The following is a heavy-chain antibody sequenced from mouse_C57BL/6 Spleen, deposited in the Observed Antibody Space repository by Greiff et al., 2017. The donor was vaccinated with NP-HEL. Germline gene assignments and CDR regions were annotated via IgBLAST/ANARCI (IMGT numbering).Heavy chain of an antibody. V-gene: IGHV1-52*01. CDR1: GYTFTSYW. D-gene: IGHD1-1*01. Sequence: QVQLQQPGAELVRPGSSVKLSCKASGYTFTSYWMHWVKQRPIQGLEWIGNIDPSDSETHYNQKFKDKATLTVDKSSSTAYMQLSSLTSEDSAVYYCARWDTTVQLGYWGQGTTLTVSS. CDR3: ARWDTTVQLGY. CDR2: IDPSDSET. J-gene: IGHJ2*01.